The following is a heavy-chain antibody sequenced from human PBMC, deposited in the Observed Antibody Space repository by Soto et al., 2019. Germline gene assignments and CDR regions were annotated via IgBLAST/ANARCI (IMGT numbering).Heavy chain of an antibody. V-gene: IGHV3-48*03. D-gene: IGHD3-10*01. CDR2: IGRGGTTT. CDR1: GLTFTNYE. Sequence: EVQLVESGGGLVLPGGSLRHSCAASGLTFTNYEMNWVRQAPGKGLEWVSYIGRGGTTTYYADSLKGRFTISRDNAKNSLYLQMNSLRAEDTAVYYCATRSGGGGAFDFWGQGTMVTVSS. J-gene: IGHJ3*01. CDR3: ATRSGGGGAFDF.